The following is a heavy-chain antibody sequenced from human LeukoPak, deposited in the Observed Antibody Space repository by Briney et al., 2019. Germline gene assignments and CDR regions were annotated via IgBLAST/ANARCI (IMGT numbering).Heavy chain of an antibody. V-gene: IGHV3-64*04. J-gene: IGHJ4*02. CDR3: AREYYDSSGYPAGSDY. Sequence: GGSLRLSCSASGFTFSSYAMHWVRQAPGKGLEYVSVISSNGGSTYYADSVKGRFTISRDNSKNTLYLQMNSLRAEDTAVYYCAREYYDSSGYPAGSDYWGQGTLVTVSS. D-gene: IGHD3-22*01. CDR2: ISSNGGST. CDR1: GFTFSSYA.